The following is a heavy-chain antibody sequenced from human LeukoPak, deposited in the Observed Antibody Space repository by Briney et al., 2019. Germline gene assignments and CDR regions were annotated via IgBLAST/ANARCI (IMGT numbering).Heavy chain of an antibody. CDR3: AREERDFWSGYYYYYYYYMDV. V-gene: IGHV3-74*01. CDR2: INSDGSST. D-gene: IGHD3-3*01. CDR1: GFTFSDYW. Sequence: PGGSLRLSCAASGFTFSDYWMHWVRQAPGKGLVCVSRINSDGSSTSYADSVKGRFTISRDNAKNTLYLQMNSLRAEDTAVYYCAREERDFWSGYYYYYYYYMDVWGKGTTVTVSS. J-gene: IGHJ6*03.